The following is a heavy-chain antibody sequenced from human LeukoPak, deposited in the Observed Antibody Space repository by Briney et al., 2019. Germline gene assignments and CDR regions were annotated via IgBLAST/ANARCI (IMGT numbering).Heavy chain of an antibody. D-gene: IGHD3-22*01. J-gene: IGHJ3*02. CDR2: IRSKAYGGTT. Sequence: GGSLRLSCTASGFTFGDYAMSWVRQAPGKGLEWVGFIRSKAYGGTTEYAASVKGRFTISRDGSKSIAYLQMNSLKTEDTAVYYCTRAIKRQSTMIVVVIGEEDAFDIWGQGTMVTVSS. CDR1: GFTFGDYA. V-gene: IGHV3-49*04. CDR3: TRAIKRQSTMIVVVIGEEDAFDI.